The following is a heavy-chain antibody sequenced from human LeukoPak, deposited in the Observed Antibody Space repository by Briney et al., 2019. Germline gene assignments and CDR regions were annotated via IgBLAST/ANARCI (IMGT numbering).Heavy chain of an antibody. D-gene: IGHD2-2*01. CDR3: ARLRWTRSTTYLYYFDY. Sequence: GGSLRLSCAASGFTFSNYWMSWVRQAPGKGLEWVANIKQDGSEKYYVDSVKGRFTISRDNAKNSLYLQMNSLRAEDTAVYYCARLRWTRSTTYLYYFDYWGQGTLVTVSS. CDR2: IKQDGSEK. V-gene: IGHV3-7*01. CDR1: GFTFSNYW. J-gene: IGHJ4*02.